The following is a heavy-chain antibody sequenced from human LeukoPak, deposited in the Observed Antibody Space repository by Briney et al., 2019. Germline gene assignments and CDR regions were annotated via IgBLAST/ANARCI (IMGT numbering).Heavy chain of an antibody. V-gene: IGHV4-34*01. D-gene: IGHD3-9*01. CDR1: GGSFSGYY. J-gene: IGHJ4*02. CDR2: INHSGST. CDR3: ARLGGYDILTGYYHD. Sequence: PSETLSLTCAVYGGSFSGYYWSWIRQPPGKGLEWIGEINHSGSTNYNPSLKSRVTISVDTSKNQFSLKLSSVTAADTAVYYCARLGGYDILTGYYHDWGQGTLVTVSS.